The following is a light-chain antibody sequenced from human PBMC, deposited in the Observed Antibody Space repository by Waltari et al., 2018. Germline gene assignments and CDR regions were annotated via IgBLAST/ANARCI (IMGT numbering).Light chain of an antibody. CDR2: DAS. CDR3: QKYVRLPVT. J-gene: IGKJ1*01. CDR1: QSVGRS. Sequence: EIVSTQAPGTRAVSPGDRATLPCRASQSVGRSLAWYQQKSGQAPRLLIYDASTRATRIPDRFSASGFGTDFSVTLSRLEPEDFAVYYCQKYVRLPVTFGQGTKVEIK. V-gene: IGKV3-20*01.